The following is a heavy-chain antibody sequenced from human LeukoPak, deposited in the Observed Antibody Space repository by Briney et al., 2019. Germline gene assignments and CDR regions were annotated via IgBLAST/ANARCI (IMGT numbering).Heavy chain of an antibody. CDR2: IYYSGST. Sequence: KTSETLSLTCTVYGGSISSSSYYWGWIRQPPGEGLEWIGSIYYSGSTYYNPSLKSRVTISVDTSKNQFSLKLSSVTAADTAVYYCARQRYSGSPTTFDYWGQGTLVTVSS. J-gene: IGHJ4*02. D-gene: IGHD1-26*01. CDR3: ARQRYSGSPTTFDY. CDR1: GGSISSSSYY. V-gene: IGHV4-39*01.